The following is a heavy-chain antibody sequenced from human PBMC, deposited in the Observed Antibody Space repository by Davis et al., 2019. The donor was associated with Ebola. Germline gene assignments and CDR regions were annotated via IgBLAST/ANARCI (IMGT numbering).Heavy chain of an antibody. Sequence: KVSCKASGYTFTSYWIAWVRQMPGKGLEWMGIIYPGDSDTRYSPSFQGQVTISADKSISTAYLQWSSLKASDTAMYYCARGYWYFDVWGRGTLVTVSS. V-gene: IGHV5-51*01. J-gene: IGHJ2*01. CDR1: GYTFTSYW. CDR3: ARGYWYFDV. CDR2: IYPGDSDT.